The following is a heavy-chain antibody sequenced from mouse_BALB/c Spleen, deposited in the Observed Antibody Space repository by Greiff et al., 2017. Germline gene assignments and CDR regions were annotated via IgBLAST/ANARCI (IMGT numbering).Heavy chain of an antibody. D-gene: IGHD2-4*01. V-gene: IGHV1S137*01. CDR1: GYTFTDYA. Sequence: VQLQQSGAELVRPGVSVKISCKGSGYTFTDYAMHWVKQSHAKSLEWIGVISTYYGDASYNQKFKGKATMTVDKSSSTAYMELARLTSEDSAIYYCARDYDYVGFAYWGQGTLVTVSA. J-gene: IGHJ3*01. CDR2: ISTYYGDA. CDR3: ARDYDYVGFAY.